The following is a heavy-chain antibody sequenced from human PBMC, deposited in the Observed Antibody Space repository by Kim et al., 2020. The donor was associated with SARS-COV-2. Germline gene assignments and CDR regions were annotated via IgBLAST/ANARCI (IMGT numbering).Heavy chain of an antibody. V-gene: IGHV1-69*13. CDR2: IIPIFGTA. CDR3: ARYELELHHYYYGMDV. J-gene: IGHJ6*02. CDR1: GGTFSSYA. Sequence: SVKVSCKASGGTFSSYAISWVRQAPGQGLEWMGGIIPIFGTANYAQKFQGRVTITADESTSTAYMELSSLRSEDTAVYYCARYELELHHYYYGMDVWGQGTTVTVSS. D-gene: IGHD1-7*01.